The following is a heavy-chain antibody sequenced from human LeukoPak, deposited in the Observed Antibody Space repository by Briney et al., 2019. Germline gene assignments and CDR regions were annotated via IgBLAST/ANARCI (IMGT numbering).Heavy chain of an antibody. CDR1: GFTLSNYA. D-gene: IGHD5-24*01. V-gene: IGHV3-23*01. CDR3: AKRTRDGFNTPIDF. CDR2: NSYIDVET. J-gene: IGHJ4*02. Sequence: GGSLRLSCAASGFTLSNYAMNWVRQAPGKGLVWVSGNSYIDVETYYADSVKGRFTISSDNSMNTLYLQMDSLTVEDTAVYYCAKRTRDGFNTPIDFWGQGTLVTVS.